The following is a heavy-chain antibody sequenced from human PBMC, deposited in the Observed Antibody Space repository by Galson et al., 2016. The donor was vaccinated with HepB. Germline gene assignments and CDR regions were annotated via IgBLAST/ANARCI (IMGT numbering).Heavy chain of an antibody. CDR1: GFSFSTYG. D-gene: IGHD3-9*01. Sequence: SLRLSCAASGFSFSTYGMHWVRQAPGKGLEWVAEIWYDGTNIYYADSVKGRFTISRDNSKNTLYLQLSSLRADDTAVYYCARDSGGYDILTEIFDYWGQGTLVTVSS. CDR3: ARDSGGYDILTEIFDY. CDR2: IWYDGTNI. V-gene: IGHV3-33*01. J-gene: IGHJ4*02.